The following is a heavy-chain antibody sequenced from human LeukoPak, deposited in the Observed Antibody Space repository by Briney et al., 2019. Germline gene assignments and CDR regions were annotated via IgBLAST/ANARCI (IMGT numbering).Heavy chain of an antibody. CDR3: ARSQTGGTFDY. V-gene: IGHV6-1*01. CDR1: GDSVFSNSS. D-gene: IGHD1-26*01. J-gene: IGHJ4*02. Sequence: SQTLSLTCAISGDSVFSNSSWNWIRQSPSRGLEWLGRTYYRSKWSSGYAESVKSRITINPDTSKNQFSLQLKSVTPEDTAVYYGARSQTGGTFDYWGQGALVTVSS. CDR2: TYYRSKWSS.